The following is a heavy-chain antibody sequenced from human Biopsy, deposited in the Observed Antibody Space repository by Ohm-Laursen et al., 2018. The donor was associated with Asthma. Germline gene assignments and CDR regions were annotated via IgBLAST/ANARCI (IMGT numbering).Heavy chain of an antibody. CDR3: ARERAGVLGSYNGMDV. V-gene: IGHV3-30*03. CDR1: GFTFSSYG. Sequence: SLRLSCTASGFTFSSYGMHWVRQAPGKGLDWVAVVTYDGISQYYAESVKGRFTISRDNSRNTLNLQMNSVRPDDTAVYFCARERAGVLGSYNGMDVWGPGTTVSVSS. D-gene: IGHD2-8*01. J-gene: IGHJ6*02. CDR2: VTYDGISQ.